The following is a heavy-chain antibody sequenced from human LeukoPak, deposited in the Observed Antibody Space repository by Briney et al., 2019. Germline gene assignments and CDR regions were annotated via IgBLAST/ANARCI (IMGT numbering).Heavy chain of an antibody. D-gene: IGHD4-23*01. CDR2: IYYSGST. CDR3: ARGDYGGTLPFDY. CDR1: GGSISSYY. V-gene: IGHV4-59*01. Sequence: SSETLSLTCTVSGGSISSYYWSWIRQPPGKGLEWIGYIYYSGSTNYNPSLKSRVTISVDTSKNQFSLKLSSVTAADTVVYYCARGDYGGTLPFDYWGQGTLVTVSS. J-gene: IGHJ4*02.